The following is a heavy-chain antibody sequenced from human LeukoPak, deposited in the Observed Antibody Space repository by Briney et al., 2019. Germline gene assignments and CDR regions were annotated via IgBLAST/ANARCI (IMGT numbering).Heavy chain of an antibody. CDR1: GYTLTGYY. CDR2: INPNSGGT. V-gene: IGHV1-2*02. D-gene: IGHD3-10*01. CDR3: ARSKGRITMVRGVTPIFDY. Sequence: ASVKVSCKASGYTLTGYYMHWVRQAPGQGLEWMGWINPNSGGTNYAQKFQGGVTMTRDTSISTAYMELSRLRSDDTAVYYCARSKGRITMVRGVTPIFDYWGQGTLVAVSS. J-gene: IGHJ4*02.